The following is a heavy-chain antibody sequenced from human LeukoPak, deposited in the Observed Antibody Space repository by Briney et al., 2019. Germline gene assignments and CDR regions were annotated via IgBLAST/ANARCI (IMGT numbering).Heavy chain of an antibody. CDR3: ASLTMVVTPPDY. V-gene: IGHV4-34*01. Sequence: PSETLSLTCAVYGGSFSGYYWSWIRQPPGKGLEWIGEISHSGSTNYNPSLKSRVTISVDTSKNQFSLKLSSVTAADTAVYYCASLTMVVTPPDYWGQGTLVTVSS. D-gene: IGHD4-23*01. CDR2: ISHSGST. CDR1: GGSFSGYY. J-gene: IGHJ4*02.